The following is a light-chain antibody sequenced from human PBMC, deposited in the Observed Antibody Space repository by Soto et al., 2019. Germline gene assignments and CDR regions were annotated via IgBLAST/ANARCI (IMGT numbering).Light chain of an antibody. CDR3: SSYTSSSTLDV. V-gene: IGLV2-14*01. CDR2: DVS. CDR1: SSDVGGYNY. Sequence: QSALTQPASVSGSPGQSITISCTGTSSDVGGYNYVSWYQQHPGKAPKLMIYDVSNRPSGVSNRFSCSKTGNTASLTISGLHAEDEADYYCSSYTSSSTLDVFGTGTKVTVL. J-gene: IGLJ1*01.